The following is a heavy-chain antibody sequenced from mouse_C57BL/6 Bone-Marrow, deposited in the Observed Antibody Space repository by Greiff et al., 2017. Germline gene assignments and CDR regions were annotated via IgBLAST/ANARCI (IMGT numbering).Heavy chain of an antibody. J-gene: IGHJ3*01. V-gene: IGHV1-64*01. D-gene: IGHD1-1*01. CDR2: IHPNSGST. CDR1: GYTFTSYW. CDR3: ARGLYYGSSPAWFAY. Sequence: QVQLQQPGAELVKPGASVKLSCKASGYTFTSYWMHWVKQRPGQGLEWIGMIHPNSGSTNYNEKFKSKATLTVDKSSSTAYMQLSSLTSEDSAVYYCARGLYYGSSPAWFAYWGQGTLVTVSA.